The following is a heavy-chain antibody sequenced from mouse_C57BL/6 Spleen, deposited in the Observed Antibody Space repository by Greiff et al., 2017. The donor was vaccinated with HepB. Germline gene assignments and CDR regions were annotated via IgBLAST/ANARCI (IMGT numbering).Heavy chain of an antibody. J-gene: IGHJ4*01. CDR1: GYTFTDYE. CDR2: IDPETGGT. CDR3: TRRGLRRAMDY. V-gene: IGHV1-15*01. Sequence: VQLQQSGAELVRPGASVTLSCKASGYTFTDYEMHWVKQTPVHGLEWIGAIDPETGGTAYNQKFKGKAILTADKSSSTAYMELRSLTSEDSAVYYSTRRGLRRAMDYWGQGTSVTVSS. D-gene: IGHD2-2*01.